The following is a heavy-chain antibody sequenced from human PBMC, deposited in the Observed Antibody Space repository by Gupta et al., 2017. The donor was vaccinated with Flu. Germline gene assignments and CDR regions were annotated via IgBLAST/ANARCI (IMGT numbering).Heavy chain of an antibody. V-gene: IGHV3-73*02. J-gene: IGHJ6*01. Sequence: DVQLVESGGDLVQPGGSLRLSCAGSGFPFIYSAFHWVRQASGNGLAWVGGIRPKNDAYATAYSVSVKGRFTSSRDDSKATSYLRRNSPRIDDTAVYEGTSGRYSIYDIGDFQTWVVGWGQRATV. D-gene: IGHD2-21*01. CDR2: IRPKNDAYAT. CDR1: GFPFIYSA. CDR3: TSGRYSIYDIGDFQTWVVG.